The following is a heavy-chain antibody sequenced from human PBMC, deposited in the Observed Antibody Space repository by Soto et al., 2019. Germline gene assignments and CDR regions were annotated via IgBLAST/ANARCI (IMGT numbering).Heavy chain of an antibody. V-gene: IGHV1-8*01. Sequence: QVPLVQSGAEVKKPGASVKVSCKTSGYTFTSYDINWVRQATGQGLEWVGWMNPNSGNTGYAQKFQGRVTMTRNTSISTAYMELSSLRSEDTAVYYYARGRGYSYGSNWFDSWGQGTLVTVSS. J-gene: IGHJ5*01. CDR3: ARGRGYSYGSNWFDS. CDR2: MNPNSGNT. D-gene: IGHD5-18*01. CDR1: GYTFTSYD.